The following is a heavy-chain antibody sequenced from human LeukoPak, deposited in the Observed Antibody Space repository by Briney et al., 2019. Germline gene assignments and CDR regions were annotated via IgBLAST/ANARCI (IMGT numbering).Heavy chain of an antibody. D-gene: IGHD6-13*01. CDR2: IYPGDSDT. V-gene: IGHV5-51*01. Sequence: GESLKISCKGSGYNFTNYWIGWVRQMPGKGLEWMGIIYPGDSDTRYSPSFQGQVTISADKSITTAYLQWSSLKASDTAMYYCAIPRYSSSWYDAFDIWGQGTMVTVSS. CDR3: AIPRYSSSWYDAFDI. J-gene: IGHJ3*02. CDR1: GYNFTNYW.